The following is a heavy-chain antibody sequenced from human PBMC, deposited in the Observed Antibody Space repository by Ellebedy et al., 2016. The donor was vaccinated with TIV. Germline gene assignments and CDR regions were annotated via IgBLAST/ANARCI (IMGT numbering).Heavy chain of an antibody. CDR1: GGSISSSSYY. D-gene: IGHD6-19*01. J-gene: IGHJ6*02. Sequence: MPSETLSLTCTVSGGSISSSSYYWGWIRQPPGKGLEWIGKIYYSGSNYYNPSLKSRVTISLDTSKNQFSLKLSSVTAADTAVYYCARESSGWYNSVYYYYYGMDVWGQGTTVTVS. CDR2: IYYSGSN. V-gene: IGHV4-39*01. CDR3: ARESSGWYNSVYYYYYGMDV.